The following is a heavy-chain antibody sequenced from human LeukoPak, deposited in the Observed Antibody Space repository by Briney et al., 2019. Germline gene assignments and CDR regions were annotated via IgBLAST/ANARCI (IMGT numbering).Heavy chain of an antibody. CDR1: GGSISTYY. CDR3: ARRVAVAGTIDY. J-gene: IGHJ4*02. CDR2: IYYTGST. Sequence: SETLSLTCTVSGGSISTYYWSWIRQPPGKGLEWIGYIYYTGSTNYNPSLKSRVTISVDTSKNQFSLKLSSVTAADTAVYYCARRVAVAGTIDYWGQGTVVTASS. V-gene: IGHV4-59*08. D-gene: IGHD6-19*01.